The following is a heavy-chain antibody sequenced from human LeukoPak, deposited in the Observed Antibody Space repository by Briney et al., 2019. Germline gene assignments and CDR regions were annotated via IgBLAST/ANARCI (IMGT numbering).Heavy chain of an antibody. CDR2: INSDGSST. D-gene: IGHD1-14*01. CDR1: GFTFSSYW. Sequence: GGSLRLSCAASGFTFSSYWMHWVRQAPGKGLVWVSRINSDGSSTSYADSVKGRFTNSRDNAKNTLYLQMNSLRAEDTAVYYCARDYPVRYGTDFDYWGQGTLVTVSS. V-gene: IGHV3-74*01. J-gene: IGHJ4*02. CDR3: ARDYPVRYGTDFDY.